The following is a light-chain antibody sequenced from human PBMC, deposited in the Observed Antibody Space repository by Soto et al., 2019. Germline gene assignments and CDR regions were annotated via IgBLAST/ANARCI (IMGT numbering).Light chain of an antibody. V-gene: IGKV3-20*01. CDR1: PHVNNGY. Sequence: DSVITQSPGTLTLSPGQRATLTCCARPHVNNGYLDLYQQKPRQAPRPLIYGASRRATGIPDRFSGSGSGTDFTLTISGLEPEDFGVFYCQQYGNSPLYTFGQGTKLQIK. CDR2: GAS. CDR3: QQYGNSPLYT. J-gene: IGKJ2*01.